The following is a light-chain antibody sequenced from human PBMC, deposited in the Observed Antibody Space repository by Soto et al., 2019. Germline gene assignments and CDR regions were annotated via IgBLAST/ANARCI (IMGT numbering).Light chain of an antibody. CDR1: QSVGIK. V-gene: IGKV3-11*01. CDR2: DIV. Sequence: TVLTQSPATLSLSPGERATLSCRASQSVGIKLAWYQQKPGQSPRLLIYDIVNRATGIPARFSGSGAGTDFTLTITSLEPEDFAVYYCHPRDGWPATFGQGTKVEI. CDR3: HPRDGWPAT. J-gene: IGKJ1*01.